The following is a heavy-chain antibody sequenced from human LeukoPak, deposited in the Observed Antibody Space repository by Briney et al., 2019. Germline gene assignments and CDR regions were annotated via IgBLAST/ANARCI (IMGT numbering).Heavy chain of an antibody. V-gene: IGHV3-23*01. CDR1: GFIFRSYG. D-gene: IGHD3-10*01. CDR3: ARTYYYGSGSYYRVPVFDY. CDR2: IYGSGGST. J-gene: IGHJ4*02. Sequence: GGSLRLSCAASGFIFRSYGMSWVRQAPGKGLEWVSGIYGSGGSTYYVESVKGRFTISRDNAKNSLYLQMNSLRAEDTAVYYCARTYYYGSGSYYRVPVFDYWGQGTLVTVSS.